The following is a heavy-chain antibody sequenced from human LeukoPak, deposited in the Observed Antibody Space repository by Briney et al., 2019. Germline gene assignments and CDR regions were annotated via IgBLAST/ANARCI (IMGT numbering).Heavy chain of an antibody. CDR3: AKELYDGSGSSVDY. V-gene: IGHV3-30*18. CDR1: GFTFSSYG. J-gene: IGHJ4*02. CDR2: ISYDGSNK. D-gene: IGHD3-10*01. Sequence: GRSLRLSCAASGFTFSSYGMHWVRQAPGKGLEWVAVISYDGSNKYYADSVKGRFTISRDNSKNTLYLQMNSLRAEDTAVYYCAKELYDGSGSSVDYWGQGTLVTVSS.